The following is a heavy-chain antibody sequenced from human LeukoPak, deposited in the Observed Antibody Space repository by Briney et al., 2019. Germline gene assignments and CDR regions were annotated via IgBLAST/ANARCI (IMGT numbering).Heavy chain of an antibody. Sequence: SSETLSLTCSVSGASIGSHYWSWIRQPPGKGLEWIGYVYFTGRTHYNPSLKSRVTISVDTSKNQFSLKLSSVTAADTAVYYCAGFIAAAGTVGFDYWGQGTLVTVSS. CDR2: VYFTGRT. D-gene: IGHD6-13*01. CDR1: GASIGSHY. J-gene: IGHJ4*02. CDR3: AGFIAAAGTVGFDY. V-gene: IGHV4-59*11.